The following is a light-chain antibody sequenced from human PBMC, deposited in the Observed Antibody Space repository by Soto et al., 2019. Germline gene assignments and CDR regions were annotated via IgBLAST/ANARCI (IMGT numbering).Light chain of an antibody. CDR3: ATWDDSLNGQGV. V-gene: IGLV1-44*01. CDR2: SNN. Sequence: QSVLTQPPSASGTPGQRVTISCSGSSSNIGGNAVSWYQQLPGTAPKLLIYSNNQRPSGVPDRFSGSKFGTAASLAIGRLQSEDEADYYCATWDDSLNGQGVFGGGTKLTVL. J-gene: IGLJ3*02. CDR1: SSNIGGNA.